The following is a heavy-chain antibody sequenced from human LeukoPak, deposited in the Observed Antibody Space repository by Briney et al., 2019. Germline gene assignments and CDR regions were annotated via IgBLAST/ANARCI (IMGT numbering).Heavy chain of an antibody. CDR1: GGSISSYY. D-gene: IGHD4-17*01. J-gene: IGHJ4*02. Sequence: SETLSLTCTVSGGSISSYYWSWIRQPPGKGLEWIGYIYYSGSTIYNPSLKSRVTISVDTSKNQFSLKLSSVTAADTAVYYCARAYGDYPDYWGQGTLVTVSS. CDR2: IYYSGST. V-gene: IGHV4-59*01. CDR3: ARAYGDYPDY.